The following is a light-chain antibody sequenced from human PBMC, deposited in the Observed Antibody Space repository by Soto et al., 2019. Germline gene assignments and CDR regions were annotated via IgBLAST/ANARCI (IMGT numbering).Light chain of an antibody. CDR3: QQYGRSPYT. CDR2: GAS. CDR1: VCHHKR. V-gene: IGKV3-20*01. Sequence: EIVLTQSPDTLSLSPGGKGHPPCKGQSVCHHKRLAWYQQKPGQAPRLLIYGASSRPGGIPDKFSGSVSGTDFTFTINRVEPEDFAVYYCQQYGRSPYTFAQGTKLEI. J-gene: IGKJ2*01.